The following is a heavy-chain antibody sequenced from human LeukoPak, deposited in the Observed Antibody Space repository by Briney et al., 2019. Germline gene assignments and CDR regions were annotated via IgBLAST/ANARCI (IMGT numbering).Heavy chain of an antibody. D-gene: IGHD2-15*01. V-gene: IGHV1-2*02. CDR2: INPNSGDT. CDR3: ARRQSATLMF. Sequence: ASVKVSCKASGYTFTDYYMHWVRQAPGQGLEWMGWINPNSGDTNSAQKFQGRVTMTRDTSITTAYMELSSLRSDDTAVYYCARRQSATLMFWGQGTLVTASS. J-gene: IGHJ4*02. CDR1: GYTFTDYY.